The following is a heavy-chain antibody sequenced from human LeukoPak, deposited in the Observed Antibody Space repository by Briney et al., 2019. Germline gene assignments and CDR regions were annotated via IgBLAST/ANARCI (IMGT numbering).Heavy chain of an antibody. CDR2: ISGGGTAT. CDR1: GFTFSSYA. CDR3: AKIRDSSYYYYGMDV. D-gene: IGHD3-22*01. Sequence: GGSLRLSCAASGFTFSSYAMSWVRQAPGKGLEWVSTISGGGTATYYADSVKGRFTISRDNSKNTLYLQMNSLRAEDTAVYYCAKIRDSSYYYYGMDVWGQGTTVTVSS. V-gene: IGHV3-23*01. J-gene: IGHJ6*02.